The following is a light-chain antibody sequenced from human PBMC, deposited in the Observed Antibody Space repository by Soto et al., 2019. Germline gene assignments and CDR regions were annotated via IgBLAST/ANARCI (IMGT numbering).Light chain of an antibody. Sequence: QSALTQPPSVSGSPGQSVAISCTGAYNFVSWYQQHPGKAPKLIVYDVNKWPSGVPDRFFGSKSGNTASLTISGPQPDDEADYYCCSYASTFILFGGGTKLTVL. CDR2: DVN. CDR3: CSYASTFIL. V-gene: IGLV2-11*01. CDR1: AYNF. J-gene: IGLJ2*01.